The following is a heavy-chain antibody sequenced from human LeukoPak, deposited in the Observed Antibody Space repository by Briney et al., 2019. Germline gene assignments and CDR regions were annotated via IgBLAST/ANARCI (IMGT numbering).Heavy chain of an antibody. CDR3: AREVRDSSGYYYAD. D-gene: IGHD3-22*01. J-gene: IGHJ4*02. CDR2: INPNSGGT. CDR1: GYTFTGYY. Sequence: ASVKVSCKASGYTFTGYYMHWVRQAPGQGLEWMGWINPNSGGTNYAQKFQGRVTMTRDTSINTAYMELSRLRSDDTAVYYCAREVRDSSGYYYADWGQGTLVTVSS. V-gene: IGHV1-2*02.